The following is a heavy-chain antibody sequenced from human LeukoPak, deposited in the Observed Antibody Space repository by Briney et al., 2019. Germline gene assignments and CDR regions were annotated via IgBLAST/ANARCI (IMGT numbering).Heavy chain of an antibody. CDR2: ISYDGSNK. D-gene: IGHD3-10*02. CDR3: AELGITMIGGV. CDR1: TFSLNTYG. Sequence: GGSLRLSCAASTFSLNTYGIHWVRQAPGKGLEWVAVISYDGSNKFYADSVKGRFTISRDNAKNSLYLQMNSLRAEDTAVYYCAELGITMIGGVWGKGTTVTISS. J-gene: IGHJ6*04. V-gene: IGHV3-30*18.